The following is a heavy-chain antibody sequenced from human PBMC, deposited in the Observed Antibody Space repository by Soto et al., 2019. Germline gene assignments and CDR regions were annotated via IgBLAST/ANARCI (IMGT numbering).Heavy chain of an antibody. D-gene: IGHD2-15*01. V-gene: IGHV5-51*01. Sequence: GESLKISCKGSGYSFTSYWIGWVRQMPGKGLEWMGIIYPGDSDTRYSPSFQGQVTISADKSISTAYLQWSSLKASDTAMYYCARVYCSGGSCSFAVDYWGQGTLVTVSS. J-gene: IGHJ4*02. CDR1: GYSFTSYW. CDR3: ARVYCSGGSCSFAVDY. CDR2: IYPGDSDT.